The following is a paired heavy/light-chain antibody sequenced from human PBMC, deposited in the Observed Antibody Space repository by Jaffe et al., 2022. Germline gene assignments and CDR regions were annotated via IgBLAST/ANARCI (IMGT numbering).Light chain of an antibody. Sequence: DIQLTQSPSFLSASVGDRVTITCRASQGIRNYLAWYQQKPGKAPKLLMYDASTLQSGVPSRFSGSGSGTEFSLTISSLQPEDSATYYCQQVNSYPLTFGGGTKVEIK. CDR1: QGIRNY. J-gene: IGKJ4*01. CDR2: DAS. V-gene: IGKV1-9*01. CDR3: QQVNSYPLT.
Heavy chain of an antibody. CDR3: GCMHLRSFYWSPGDY. Sequence: EVQLVESGGGLVQPGRSLRLSCTASGFSFSDYALTWVRQAPGKGLEWVGFIRSKIHGGTTEYVASVKGRFTISRDDSKSIAYLQMNSLKSEDTAMYYCGCMHLRSFYWSPGDYRGQGTLVTVSS. J-gene: IGHJ4*02. V-gene: IGHV3-49*04. CDR2: IRSKIHGGTT. D-gene: IGHD3-9*01. CDR1: GFSFSDYA.